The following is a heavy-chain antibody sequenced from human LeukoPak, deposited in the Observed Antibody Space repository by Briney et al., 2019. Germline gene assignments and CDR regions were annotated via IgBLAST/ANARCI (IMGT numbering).Heavy chain of an antibody. CDR3: GRGDPEY. J-gene: IGHJ4*02. D-gene: IGHD1-14*01. CDR1: GFTFSDYW. Sequence: PGGSLRLSCTGTGFTFSDYWMDWVRQAPGKGLGWVANINQAGTDAYYVDSVKGRFTISRDNAKNLLFLQMNSLRAEDTAVYYCGRGDPEYWGQGALVTVSS. V-gene: IGHV3-7*01. CDR2: INQAGTDA.